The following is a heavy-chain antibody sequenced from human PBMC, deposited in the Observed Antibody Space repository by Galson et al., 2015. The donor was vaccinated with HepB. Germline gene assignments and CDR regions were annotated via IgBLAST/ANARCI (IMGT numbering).Heavy chain of an antibody. CDR2: ISSSGKTI. CDR1: GFTFSDYY. J-gene: IGHJ4*01. V-gene: IGHV3-11*01. Sequence: SLRLSCAASGFTFSDYYMSWVRQAPGKGLEWVSHISSSGKTIYYADSVKGRFTISRDNSKNSLYLQMNSLRVEDTAEYYCARVARRDAYYYGWGRYSYFDYWGQGTLVTVSS. D-gene: IGHD3-10*01. CDR3: ARVARRDAYYYGWGRYSYFDY.